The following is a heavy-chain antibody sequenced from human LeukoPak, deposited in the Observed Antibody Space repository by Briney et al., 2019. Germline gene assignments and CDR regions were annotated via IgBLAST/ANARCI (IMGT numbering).Heavy chain of an antibody. D-gene: IGHD6-13*01. CDR1: GFTGSSNY. CDR2: IYSGGST. CDR3: ARDQGSSWYEGDY. Sequence: GGSLRLAWAASGFTGSSNYIRWVRQATGKGLEWGSGIYSGGSTDYPGSVKGRFTISRDNSKNTLSLQMNSLRAEDTAVYYCARDQGSSWYEGDYWGQGTLVTVSS. V-gene: IGHV3-66*01. J-gene: IGHJ4*02.